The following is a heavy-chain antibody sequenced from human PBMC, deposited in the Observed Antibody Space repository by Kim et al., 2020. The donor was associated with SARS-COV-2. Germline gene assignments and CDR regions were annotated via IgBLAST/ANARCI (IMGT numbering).Heavy chain of an antibody. D-gene: IGHD3-10*01. CDR1: GGPMSSGNYG. Sequence: SETQSLTCTVSGGPMSSGNYGWNWIRQPPGKGLEWIGNIYYSGETHQNPSLGSRVTISVDRSRNQFSLTLNSVTAADTAMYYCARDGYIISLKLNDGFDVWGQGTMVTVSS. V-gene: IGHV4-30-4*07. CDR3: ARDGYIISLKLNDGFDV. J-gene: IGHJ3*01. CDR2: IYYSGET.